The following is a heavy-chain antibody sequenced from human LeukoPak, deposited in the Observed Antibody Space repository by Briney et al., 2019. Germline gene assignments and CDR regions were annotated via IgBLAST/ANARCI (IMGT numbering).Heavy chain of an antibody. D-gene: IGHD4-17*01. J-gene: IGHJ5*02. V-gene: IGHV3-23*01. Sequence: GGSLRLSCAASGFSFSSFAMTWFRQAPGKGLEWVSSITGGHYATYNTDSVKGRFTISRENAKNTLYLQMNSLRADDTAIYYCTKDPNGDYIGAFDPWGQGTLVTVSS. CDR3: TKDPNGDYIGAFDP. CDR2: ITGGHYAT. CDR1: GFSFSSFA.